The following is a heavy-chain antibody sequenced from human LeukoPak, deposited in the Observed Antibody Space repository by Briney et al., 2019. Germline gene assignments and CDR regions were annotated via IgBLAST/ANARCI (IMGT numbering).Heavy chain of an antibody. CDR3: VFHQTSSSWFYFDY. V-gene: IGHV3-21*04. CDR1: GFTFSSYS. CDR2: ISSSSSYI. Sequence: GGSLRLSCAASGFTFSSYSMNWVRQAPGKGLEWVSSISSSSSYIYYADSVKGRFTISRDNSKNTLYLQMNSLRADDTAVYYCVFHQTSSSWFYFDYWGQGTLVTVSS. D-gene: IGHD6-13*01. J-gene: IGHJ4*02.